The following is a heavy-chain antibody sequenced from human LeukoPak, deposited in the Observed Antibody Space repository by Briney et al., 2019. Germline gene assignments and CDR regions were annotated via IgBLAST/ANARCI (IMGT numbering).Heavy chain of an antibody. J-gene: IGHJ3*01. CDR1: GGSISSSTSY. V-gene: IGHV4-39*02. CDR2: IYFRGST. D-gene: IGHD1-14*01. CDR3: ARDRHEPGP. Sequence: SETLSLTCTVSGGSISSSTSYWGWIRQPPGKGLEWIGNIYFRGSTYYNPSLKSRVTISVDTSKNQFSLKLSSVTAADTAVYYCARDRHEPGPWGQGTMVTVS.